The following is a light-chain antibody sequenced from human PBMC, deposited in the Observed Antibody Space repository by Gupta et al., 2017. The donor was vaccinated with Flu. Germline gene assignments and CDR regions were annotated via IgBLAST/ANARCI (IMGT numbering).Light chain of an antibody. V-gene: IGKV2D-29*01. CDR1: QSLLHSDGETY. J-gene: IGKJ2*01. Sequence: DIVMTQSPLSLSVTPGQPASISCNSSQSLLHSDGETYMYWYLQKPGQPPQLLIYEVSSRFSGVPDRFSGSGSGTQFTLKISRVEAGDVGLYYCMHSAQLPYTFGQGTKLEI. CDR3: MHSAQLPYT. CDR2: EVS.